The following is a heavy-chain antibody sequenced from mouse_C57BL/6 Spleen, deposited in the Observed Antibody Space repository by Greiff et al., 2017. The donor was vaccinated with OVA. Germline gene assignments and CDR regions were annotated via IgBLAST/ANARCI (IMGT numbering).Heavy chain of an antibody. Sequence: QVQLQQPGAELVKPGASVKLSCKASGYTFTSYWITWVKQRPVQGLEWIGDIYPASGSTNYNEKFKSKATLTVDTSSSTAYMQLSSLTSEDSAVYYGARENYDAWFAYWGKGTLVTVSA. CDR3: ARENYDAWFAY. J-gene: IGHJ3*01. CDR2: IYPASGST. CDR1: GYTFTSYW. V-gene: IGHV1-55*01. D-gene: IGHD2-3*01.